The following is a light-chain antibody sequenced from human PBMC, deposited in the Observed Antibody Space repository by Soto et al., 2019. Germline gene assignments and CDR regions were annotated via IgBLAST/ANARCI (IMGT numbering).Light chain of an antibody. V-gene: IGKV3-20*01. Sequence: EIVLMQSPGTLSLSPGERATLFCRASQSMKRRYLAWYQQKPGQAPRVLIYAASNRATGIPDRFSGSGSGTDFSLTISRLEPEDFEVYYCHQYDNTPQTFGQGTKVDIK. CDR2: AAS. CDR1: QSMKRRY. CDR3: HQYDNTPQT. J-gene: IGKJ2*01.